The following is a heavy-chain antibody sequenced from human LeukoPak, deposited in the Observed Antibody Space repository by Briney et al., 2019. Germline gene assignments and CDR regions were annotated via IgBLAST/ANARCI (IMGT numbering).Heavy chain of an antibody. V-gene: IGHV1-69*05. Sequence: ASVKVSCKASGGTFSSYAISWVRQAPGKGLGGMGGIIPSFGTANYAQKFQGRVTITTDESTSTAYMELSSLRSEDTAVYYCARALQVPAAMAEYYYYYMDVWGKGTTVTVSS. J-gene: IGHJ6*03. D-gene: IGHD2-2*01. CDR3: ARALQVPAAMAEYYYYYMDV. CDR1: GGTFSSYA. CDR2: IIPSFGTA.